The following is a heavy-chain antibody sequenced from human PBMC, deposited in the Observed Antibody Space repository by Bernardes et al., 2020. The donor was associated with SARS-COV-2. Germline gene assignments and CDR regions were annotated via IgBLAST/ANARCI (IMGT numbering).Heavy chain of an antibody. J-gene: IGHJ2*01. D-gene: IGHD4-17*01. CDR1: GFNFSSYA. V-gene: IGHV3-21*01. CDR2: LTASTTYI. Sequence: GGALRPSCAASGFNFSSYALNWVRPAPGKGLQWVSSLTASTTYIQNTDSGGGRFTVSRDNAKNSLYLEMTSLRAEDTAIYYCARILRDNGFGSGYYDLWGRGTLVTVSS. CDR3: ARILRDNGFGSGYYDL.